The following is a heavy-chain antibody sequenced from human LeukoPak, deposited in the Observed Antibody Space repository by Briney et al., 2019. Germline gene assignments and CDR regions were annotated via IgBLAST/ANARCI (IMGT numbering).Heavy chain of an antibody. CDR2: IDPSSGDT. J-gene: IGHJ4*02. CDR3: ARDSPDGSGTYYNDSPDY. Sequence: ASVKVSCKASGYSFTGYFIHWVRQAPGQGLEWMGCIDPSSGDTKYAQKFQGRVSMPRDTSTRTAYMDLRSLRSDDTAIYYCARDSPDGSGTYYNDSPDYWGQGTLVTVSS. D-gene: IGHD3-10*01. CDR1: GYSFTGYF. V-gene: IGHV1-2*02.